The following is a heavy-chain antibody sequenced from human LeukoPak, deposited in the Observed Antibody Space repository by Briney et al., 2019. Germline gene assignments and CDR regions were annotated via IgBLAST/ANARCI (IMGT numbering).Heavy chain of an antibody. CDR2: IYYSGST. V-gene: IGHV4-59*01. J-gene: IGHJ4*02. CDR1: GGSISSYY. CDR3: ARDPSSSVSYYDY. D-gene: IGHD3-10*01. Sequence: SETLSLTCTVSGGSISSYYCSWIRQPPGKGLEWIGYIYYSGSTNYNPSLKSRVTISVDTSKNQFSLKLSSVTAADTAVYYCARDPSSSVSYYDYWGQGTLVTVSS.